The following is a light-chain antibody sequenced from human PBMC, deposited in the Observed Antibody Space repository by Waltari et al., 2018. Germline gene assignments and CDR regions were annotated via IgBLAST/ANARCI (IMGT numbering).Light chain of an antibody. CDR2: DAS. CDR3: QQRSAWPTT. J-gene: IGKJ5*01. V-gene: IGKV3-11*01. Sequence: EIVVTQSPATLSLSPGEGATLSCRTSESVSSNLAWFQQKDGQHPRLVIYDASSRAADTPARFSGGGSGTDYTLTISSLEPEDFATYYCQQRSAWPTTFGQGTRLEI. CDR1: ESVSSN.